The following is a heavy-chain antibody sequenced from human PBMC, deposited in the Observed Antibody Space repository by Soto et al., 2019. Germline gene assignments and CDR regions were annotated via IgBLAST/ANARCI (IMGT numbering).Heavy chain of an antibody. CDR1: GYTFTDYW. Sequence: GESLKISCKGSGYTFTDYWIGWVRQLPAKGLEWMAIIYPGDSDTRYSPSFQCHATITVDKSTSTAHLQWNTLKASVTAMNCCAGDIGNFRYYCYAMDVWGQGTTVTVSS. J-gene: IGHJ6*02. V-gene: IGHV5-51*01. CDR3: AGDIGNFRYYCYAMDV. D-gene: IGHD2-15*01. CDR2: IYPGDSDT.